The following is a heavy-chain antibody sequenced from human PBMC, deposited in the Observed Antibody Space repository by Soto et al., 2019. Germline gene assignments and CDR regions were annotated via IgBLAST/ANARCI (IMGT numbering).Heavy chain of an antibody. CDR2: IDSGGGST. CDR3: TKEHSIYPDNWLDP. V-gene: IGHV3-23*01. J-gene: IGHJ5*02. Sequence: EVQLLVSGGGSVQPGGSLRLSCAASGFSFSNYAMSWVRQAPGTGLEWVSAIDSGGGSTYYAASVKGRFSISRDNSMNILYLQMNSLRAEDTAIYYCTKEHSIYPDNWLDPWGQGTLVTVSS. CDR1: GFSFSNYA. D-gene: IGHD4-4*01.